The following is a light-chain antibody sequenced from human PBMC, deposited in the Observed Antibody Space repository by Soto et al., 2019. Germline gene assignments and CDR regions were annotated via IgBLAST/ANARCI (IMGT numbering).Light chain of an antibody. J-gene: IGKJ5*01. CDR3: QQYSKWPIT. CDR2: GIS. CDR1: QSVNSN. V-gene: IGKV3-15*01. Sequence: EMVMTQAPAIQSESPGKSATLCCXXSQSVNSNYLAWYQQHPGQPPRLLIYGISTRATGIPARFSGSGSGTEFSLTISSLQSEDFAVYYCQQYSKWPITFGQGTRLEI.